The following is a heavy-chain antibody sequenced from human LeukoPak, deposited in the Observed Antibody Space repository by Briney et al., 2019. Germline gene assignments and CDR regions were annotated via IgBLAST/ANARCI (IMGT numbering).Heavy chain of an antibody. CDR1: GFTVSSNY. Sequence: PGGSLRLSCAASGFTVSSNYMSWVRQAPGKGLEWVSVIYSGGSTYYADSVKGRFTISRDNSKNTLYLQMNSLRAEDTAVYYCARDGGGGVLRFGYWGQGTLVTVSS. CDR2: IYSGGST. D-gene: IGHD3-3*01. V-gene: IGHV3-53*01. J-gene: IGHJ4*02. CDR3: ARDGGGGVLRFGY.